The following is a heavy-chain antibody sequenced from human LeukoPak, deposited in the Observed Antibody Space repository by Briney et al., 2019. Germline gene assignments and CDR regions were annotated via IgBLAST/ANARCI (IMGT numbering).Heavy chain of an antibody. CDR2: IYHSGST. J-gene: IGHJ4*02. Sequence: PSETLSLTCTVSGYSICSGYYWGWIRQPPGKGLEWIGSIYHSGSTYNNPSLKSRVTISVDTSKNQFSLRLTSVTAADTAVYYCARGGYSYAVDYWGQGTLVTVSS. D-gene: IGHD5-18*01. CDR3: ARGGYSYAVDY. CDR1: GYSICSGYY. V-gene: IGHV4-38-2*02.